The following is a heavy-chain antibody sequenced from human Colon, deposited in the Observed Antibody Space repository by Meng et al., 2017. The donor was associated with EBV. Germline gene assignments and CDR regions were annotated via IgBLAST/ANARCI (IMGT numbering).Heavy chain of an antibody. Sequence: QVRLQEAGPGLVKPSETLSRTCAVSGGSISSSNWWGWVRQSPEKGLEWIGEIFHSGLTNYNPSLQSRVTISVDKSKNQFSLEVTSVTAADTAIYYCMRDLLVLEKNEVWGRGTLVTVSS. J-gene: IGHJ2*01. CDR2: IFHSGLT. V-gene: IGHV4-4*02. CDR3: MRDLLVLEKNEV. D-gene: IGHD1-1*01. CDR1: GGSISSSNW.